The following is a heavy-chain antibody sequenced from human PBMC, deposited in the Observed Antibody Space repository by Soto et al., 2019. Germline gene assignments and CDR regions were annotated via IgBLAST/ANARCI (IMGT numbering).Heavy chain of an antibody. CDR3: AKDYYGSGSFYFAY. Sequence: GGSLRLSCAASGFTFDDYAMHWVRQTPGKGLEWVSGITWNSGTIAYADSVKGRFTISRDNAKNSLYLQMNSLRAEDTALYYWAKDYYGSGSFYFAYWGQGTLVTVSS. V-gene: IGHV3-9*01. D-gene: IGHD3-10*01. CDR2: ITWNSGTI. CDR1: GFTFDDYA. J-gene: IGHJ4*02.